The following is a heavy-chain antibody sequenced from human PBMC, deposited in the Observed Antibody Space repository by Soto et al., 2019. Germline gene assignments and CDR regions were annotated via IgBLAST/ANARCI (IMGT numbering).Heavy chain of an antibody. CDR1: GASISVHSYY. CDR3: TRRYNWNDNYFDT. CDR2: SYYSGTT. J-gene: IGHJ5*02. Sequence: SQTLSLTCTVSGASISVHSYYWTWIRQPPGKGLEWIGSSYYSGTTYFNPSLKIGATISVDTSKNPFSLRLTSVTAADTAIYYCTRRYNWNDNYFDTWGPGALVTV. D-gene: IGHD1-20*01. V-gene: IGHV4-39*01.